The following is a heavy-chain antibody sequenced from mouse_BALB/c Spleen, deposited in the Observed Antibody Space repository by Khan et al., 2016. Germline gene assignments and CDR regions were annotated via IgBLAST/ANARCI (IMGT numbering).Heavy chain of an antibody. J-gene: IGHJ2*01. V-gene: IGHV5-17*02. CDR1: AFTFSRFG. CDR2: ISGGSSII. Sequence: EVELVESGGGLVQPGGSRKLSCAASAFTFSRFGMHWVRQAPEKGLEWVAYISGGSSIIYYADTLKGRFTISRDNPKNTLLLQMTSLRSEDTAIYYCARGDYWGQGTTLTVSS. CDR3: ARGDY.